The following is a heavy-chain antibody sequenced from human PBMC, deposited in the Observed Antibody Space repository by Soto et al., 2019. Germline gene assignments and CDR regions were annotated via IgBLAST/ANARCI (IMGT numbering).Heavy chain of an antibody. D-gene: IGHD6-13*01. CDR2: IGGPGSPI. J-gene: IGHJ4*02. V-gene: IGHV3-48*03. Sequence: GPSLSLCWVASGGPFRTYAMNWVRQAPGKGQEWVSYIGGPGSPIQYADSVKGRFTISRDNTKNTLFLQMSSLRVDDTAMYYWVREPWGFSRSWYAYWTQGTLVPVAS. CDR1: GGPFRTYA. CDR3: VREPWGFSRSWYAY.